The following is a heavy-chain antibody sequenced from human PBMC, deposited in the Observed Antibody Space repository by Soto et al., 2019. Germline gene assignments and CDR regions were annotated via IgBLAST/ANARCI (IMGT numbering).Heavy chain of an antibody. CDR1: GGSISSSNW. D-gene: IGHD2-21*02. CDR2: IYHSGRT. V-gene: IGHV4-4*02. CDR3: ARQRTTVVTQAYFDY. Sequence: PSAPLSLTLAVSGGSISSSNWWSCVLQPPGKGLEWIGEIYHSGRTYYNPSLKSRVSISIDTSKNQFSLKLSSVTAADTALYYCARQRTTVVTQAYFDYWGQGALVTVS. J-gene: IGHJ4*02.